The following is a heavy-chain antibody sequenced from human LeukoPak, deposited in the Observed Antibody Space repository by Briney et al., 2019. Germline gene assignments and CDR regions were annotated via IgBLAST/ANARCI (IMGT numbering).Heavy chain of an antibody. D-gene: IGHD6-13*01. CDR1: GGSFSGYY. Sequence: PPETLSLTCAVYGGSFSGYYWSWIRQPPGKGLEWIGEINHSGSTNYNPSLKSRVTISVDTSKNQFSLKLSSVTAADTAVYYCARGQQQLAPFDYWGQGTLVTVSS. J-gene: IGHJ4*02. CDR3: ARGQQQLAPFDY. CDR2: INHSGST. V-gene: IGHV4-34*01.